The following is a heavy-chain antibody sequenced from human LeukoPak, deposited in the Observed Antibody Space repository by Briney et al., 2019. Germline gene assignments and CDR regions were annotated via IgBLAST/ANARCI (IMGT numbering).Heavy chain of an antibody. Sequence: GGSLRLSCAASGFTFTTYWMSWVRQAPGKGLEWVANIKQDGSEKYYVDSVKGRFTISRDNAKKSLYLQMNSLRAEDTAVYYCASSGIFDDFWSGYYGFDYWAREPWSPSPQ. V-gene: IGHV3-7*01. CDR1: GFTFTTYW. CDR2: IKQDGSEK. J-gene: IGHJ4*02. CDR3: ASSGIFDDFWSGYYGFDY. D-gene: IGHD3-3*01.